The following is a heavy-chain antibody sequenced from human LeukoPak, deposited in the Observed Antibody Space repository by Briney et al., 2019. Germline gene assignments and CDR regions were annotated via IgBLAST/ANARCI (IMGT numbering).Heavy chain of an antibody. CDR3: ASSHGSGSYYTVNFDY. J-gene: IGHJ4*02. D-gene: IGHD3-10*01. Sequence: SETLFLTCTVSGGSISSYYWSWIRQPPGKGLEWIGYIYYSGSTNYNPSLKSRVTISVDTSKNQFSLKLSSVTAADTAVYYCASSHGSGSYYTVNFDYWGQGTLVTVSS. V-gene: IGHV4-59*01. CDR2: IYYSGST. CDR1: GGSISSYY.